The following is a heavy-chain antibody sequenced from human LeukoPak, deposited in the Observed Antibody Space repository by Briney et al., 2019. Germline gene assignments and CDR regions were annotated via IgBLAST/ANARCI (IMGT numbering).Heavy chain of an antibody. D-gene: IGHD6-13*01. CDR2: ISGSGGST. J-gene: IGHJ4*02. CDR3: AKGAQQLVYWVDY. CDR1: GFTFSHAR. V-gene: IGHV3-23*01. Sequence: GGSLRLSCAASGFTFSHARMTWVRQAPGKGLEWVSVISGSGGSTYYADSVKGRFTISRDNSKNTLYLQMNSLRAEDTAVYYCAKGAQQLVYWVDYWGQGTLVTVSS.